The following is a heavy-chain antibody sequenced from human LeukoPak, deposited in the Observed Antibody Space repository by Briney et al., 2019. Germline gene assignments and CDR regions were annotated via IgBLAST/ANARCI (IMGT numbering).Heavy chain of an antibody. CDR3: ARTAIADPL. Sequence: PSETLSLTCSVSGGSISNYYWSWIRQPPGKGLEWIGCIRYSGNSNYNPSLKSRVTISLDTSKNQFSLKLSSVTAADTAVYYCARTAIADPLWGQRALVTVSS. D-gene: IGHD6-13*01. CDR1: GGSISNYY. V-gene: IGHV4-59*01. J-gene: IGHJ4*02. CDR2: IRYSGNS.